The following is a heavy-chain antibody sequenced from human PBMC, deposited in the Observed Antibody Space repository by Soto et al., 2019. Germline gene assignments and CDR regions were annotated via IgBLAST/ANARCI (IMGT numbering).Heavy chain of an antibody. CDR1: GGSISSGDYY. J-gene: IGHJ5*02. D-gene: IGHD3-10*01. Sequence: QVQLQESGPGLVKPSQTLSLTCTVSGGSISSGDYYWSWIRQPPGKGLEWIGYIYYSGSTYYNPSLQSRVTISVDTSKNQFSLKLSSVTAADTAVYYCAREFITMVRGVIGRWFDPWGQGTLVTVSS. CDR3: AREFITMVRGVIGRWFDP. CDR2: IYYSGST. V-gene: IGHV4-30-4*01.